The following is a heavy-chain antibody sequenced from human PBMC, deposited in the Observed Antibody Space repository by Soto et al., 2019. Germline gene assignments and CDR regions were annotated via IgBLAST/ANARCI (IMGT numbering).Heavy chain of an antibody. J-gene: IGHJ3*02. D-gene: IGHD3-16*01. CDR1: GYPFTGFY. V-gene: IGHV1-2*02. Sequence: ASVKVSCKASGYPFTGFYLHWVRQAPGQGLEWMGWINPNSGGTNYAPKFQGRVTLTRDMSITTAYMELNRLGSDDTAVYYCAILASIKFFAPGGPFDIWGQGTAVTVSS. CDR3: AILASIKFFAPGGPFDI. CDR2: INPNSGGT.